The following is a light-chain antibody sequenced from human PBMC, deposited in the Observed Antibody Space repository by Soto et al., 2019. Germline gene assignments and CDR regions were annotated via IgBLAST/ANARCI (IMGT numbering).Light chain of an antibody. CDR3: LQYGSSPHT. V-gene: IGKV3-15*01. CDR2: GAS. CDR1: QSVSSN. Sequence: EIVMTQSPATLSVSPGERATRSCRASQSVSSNLASYQQKPGQAPRLLIYGASTRATGIPARFSGSGSWTDFTLTISRLEPEDFAVYYCLQYGSSPHTFGQGTRLEIK. J-gene: IGKJ5*01.